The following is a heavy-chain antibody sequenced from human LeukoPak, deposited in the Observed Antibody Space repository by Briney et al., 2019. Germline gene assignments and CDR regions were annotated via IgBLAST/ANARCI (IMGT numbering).Heavy chain of an antibody. D-gene: IGHD5-12*01. V-gene: IGHV3-7*01. CDR1: GFSFSTYW. CDR3: AREVYSGYDLYYYYGMDV. Sequence: PGGSLRLSCAASGFSFSTYWMSWVRQAPGRGLEWVANIKQDGSGKYYVDSVKGRFTISRDNAKKSLYLQMNSLRAEDTAVYYCAREVYSGYDLYYYYGMDVWGQGTTVTVSS. CDR2: IKQDGSGK. J-gene: IGHJ6*02.